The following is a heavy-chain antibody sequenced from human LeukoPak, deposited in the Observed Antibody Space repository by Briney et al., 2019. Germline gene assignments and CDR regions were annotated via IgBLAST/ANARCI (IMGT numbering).Heavy chain of an antibody. CDR2: ISYDGSNK. CDR3: ARDSYGAEY. D-gene: IGHD4-17*01. J-gene: IGHJ4*02. CDR1: GFTFSNYA. V-gene: IGHV3-30*04. Sequence: PGRSLRLSCAASGFTFSNYAMHWVRQAPDKGLEWVAVISYDGSNKYYADSVKGRFTISRDNSKNTLYLQMNRLRAEDTAVYYCARDSYGAEYWGQGTLVTVSS.